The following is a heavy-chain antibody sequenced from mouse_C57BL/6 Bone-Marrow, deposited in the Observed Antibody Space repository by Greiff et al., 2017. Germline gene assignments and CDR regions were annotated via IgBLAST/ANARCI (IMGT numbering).Heavy chain of an antibody. D-gene: IGHD2-3*01. Sequence: EVQLQQSGAELVRPGASVKLSCTASGFNIKDDYMHWVKQRPEQGLEWIGWIDPENGDTEYASKFQGKATITADTSSNTAYLQLSSLTSEDTAVYYCTYDGWRFAYWGQGTLVTVSA. CDR1: GFNIKDDY. V-gene: IGHV14-4*01. J-gene: IGHJ3*01. CDR2: IDPENGDT. CDR3: TYDGWRFAY.